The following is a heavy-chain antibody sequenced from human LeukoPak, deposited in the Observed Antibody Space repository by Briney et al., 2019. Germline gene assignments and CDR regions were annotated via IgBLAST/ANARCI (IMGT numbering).Heavy chain of an antibody. J-gene: IGHJ4*02. V-gene: IGHV3-23*01. CDR3: AKDDSVDWLLLDY. CDR1: GFTFSSYA. D-gene: IGHD3-9*01. Sequence: PGGSLRLSCAASGFTFSSYAMSWVRQAPGKGLEWVSAISGSGGSTYYADSVKGRFTVSRDNSKNTLYLQMNSLRAEDTAVYYCAKDDSVDWLLLDYWGQGTLVTVSS. CDR2: ISGSGGST.